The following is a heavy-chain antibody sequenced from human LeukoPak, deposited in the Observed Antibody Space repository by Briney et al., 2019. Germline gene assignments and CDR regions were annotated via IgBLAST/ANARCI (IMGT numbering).Heavy chain of an antibody. CDR3: ARGYSYGYVFDY. D-gene: IGHD5-18*01. CDR1: GYSISSSYY. J-gene: IGHJ4*02. CDR2: IYYSGST. Sequence: PSETLSLTCAVSGYSISSSYYWSWIRQPPGKGLEWIGYIYYSGSTNYNPSLKSRVTISVDTSKNQFSLKLSSVTAADTAVYYCARGYSYGYVFDYWGQGTLVTVSS. V-gene: IGHV4-61*01.